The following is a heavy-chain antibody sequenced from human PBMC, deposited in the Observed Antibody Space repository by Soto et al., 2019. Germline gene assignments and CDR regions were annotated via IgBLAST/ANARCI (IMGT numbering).Heavy chain of an antibody. CDR1: GYSFTSYW. V-gene: IGHV5-10-1*01. J-gene: IGHJ6*02. Sequence: GESLKISCKGSGYSFTSYWISRVRQMPGKGLEWMGKIDPSDSYTNYSPSFQGHVTISADKSISTAYLQWSSLKASDTAMYYCARHDCSSTSCYTGYYYYYGMDVWGQGTTVTV. CDR3: ARHDCSSTSCYTGYYYYYGMDV. D-gene: IGHD2-2*02. CDR2: IDPSDSYT.